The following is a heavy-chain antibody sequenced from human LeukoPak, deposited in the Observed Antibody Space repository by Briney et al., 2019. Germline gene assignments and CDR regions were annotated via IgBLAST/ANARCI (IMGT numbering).Heavy chain of an antibody. CDR1: GFTFSSYG. CDR2: ISYDGSNK. CDR3: ASDRFYFGV. V-gene: IGHV3-30*03. Sequence: GGSLRLSCAASGFTFSSYGMHWVRQAPGKGLEWVAVISYDGSNKYYADSVKGRFTISRDNAKNSLYLQMNSLRAEDTAVYYCASDRFYFGVWGQGTLVTVSS. J-gene: IGHJ4*02. D-gene: IGHD3-16*01.